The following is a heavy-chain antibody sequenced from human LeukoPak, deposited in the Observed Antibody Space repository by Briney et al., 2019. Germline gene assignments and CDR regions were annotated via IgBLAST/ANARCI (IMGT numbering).Heavy chain of an antibody. V-gene: IGHV4-39*07. D-gene: IGHD3-22*01. CDR2: MYSSGST. CDR1: GGSISITSYY. J-gene: IGHJ4*02. CDR3: ARVTGYMIEDYFDY. Sequence: PSETLSLTCTVSGGSISITSYYWGWIRQPPGKGLEWIGSMYSSGSTYYNPSLKSRVTISVDTSKNQFSLKLSSVTAADTAVYYCARVTGYMIEDYFDYWGQGTLVTVSS.